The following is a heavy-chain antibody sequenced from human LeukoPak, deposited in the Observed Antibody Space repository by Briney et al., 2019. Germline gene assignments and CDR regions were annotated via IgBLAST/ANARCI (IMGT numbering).Heavy chain of an antibody. Sequence: GGSLRLSCAASGFTFSSYWMTWVRQAPGKGLEWVANIKQDGSEKYYVDSVKGRSTISRDNAKNSLYLQMNSLRDEDTAVYYCARHAVPGYSSGWYTAWGQGTLVTVSS. CDR2: IKQDGSEK. CDR1: GFTFSSYW. V-gene: IGHV3-7*01. CDR3: ARHAVPGYSSGWYTA. D-gene: IGHD6-19*01. J-gene: IGHJ4*02.